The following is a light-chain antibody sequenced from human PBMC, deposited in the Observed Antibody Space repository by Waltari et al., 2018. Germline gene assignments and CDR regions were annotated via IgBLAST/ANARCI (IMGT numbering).Light chain of an antibody. V-gene: IGLV2-14*03. CDR1: SSDIGGYNY. Sequence: QSALTQPASVSGSPGQSITISCTGTSSDIGGYNYVSWYQQHPGKAPKLMIFDVTKRPSGVSDRFSGSSPDNTASLTISGLHTDDESDYYCSSYTSTNTVIFGGGTKVTVL. CDR2: DVT. CDR3: SSYTSTNTVI. J-gene: IGLJ2*01.